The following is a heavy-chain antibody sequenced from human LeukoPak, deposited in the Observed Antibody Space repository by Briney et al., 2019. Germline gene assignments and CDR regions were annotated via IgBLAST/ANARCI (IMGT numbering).Heavy chain of an antibody. J-gene: IGHJ4*02. CDR2: ISGSGGST. Sequence: GGSLRLSCAASGFTFSSYAMSWVRQAPGKGLEWVSAISGSGGSTYYADSVKGRFTISRDNSKNTLYLQMNSLRAEDTAVYYCASVMDYYDSSGYKYWGQGTLVTVSS. V-gene: IGHV3-23*01. D-gene: IGHD3-22*01. CDR3: ASVMDYYDSSGYKY. CDR1: GFTFSSYA.